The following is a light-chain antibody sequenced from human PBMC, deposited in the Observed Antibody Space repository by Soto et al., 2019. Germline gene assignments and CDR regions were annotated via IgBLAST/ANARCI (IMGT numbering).Light chain of an antibody. Sequence: SYELTQPTSVSVAPGKTATFTCGGDNIGTRSVHWHQQKPGQAPVLVIYRDTHRPTGIPDRFSGSNSENTATLTISRVEAGDEGDYYCQVWDRSTDPRVVFGGGTKLTVL. V-gene: IGLV3-21*03. CDR1: NIGTRS. CDR2: RDT. J-gene: IGLJ2*01. CDR3: QVWDRSTDPRVV.